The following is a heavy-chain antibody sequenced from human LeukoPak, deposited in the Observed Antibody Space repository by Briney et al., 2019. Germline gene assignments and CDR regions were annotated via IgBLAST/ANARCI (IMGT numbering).Heavy chain of an antibody. CDR3: ARVAVAGIFLDY. Sequence: VGSLRLSCAASGFTFSSYAMSWVRQAPGKGLEWVSAISGGGGSTYYADSVKGRFTISRDNSKNTLYLQMNSLRAEDTAVYYCARVAVAGIFLDYWGQGTLVTVSS. CDR1: GFTFSSYA. J-gene: IGHJ4*02. CDR2: ISGGGGST. D-gene: IGHD6-19*01. V-gene: IGHV3-23*01.